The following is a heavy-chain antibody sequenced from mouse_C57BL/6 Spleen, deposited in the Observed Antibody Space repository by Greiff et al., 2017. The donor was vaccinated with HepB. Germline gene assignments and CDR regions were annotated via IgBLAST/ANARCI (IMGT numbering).Heavy chain of an antibody. CDR1: GYTFTDYN. J-gene: IGHJ1*03. Sequence: EVQLQQSGPELVKPGASVKMSCKASGYTFTDYNMHWVKQSHGKSLEWIGYINPNNGGTSYNQKFKGKATLTVNKSSSTAYMELRSLTSEDSAVYYCASSYDYDAYWYFDVWGTGTTVTVSS. D-gene: IGHD2-4*01. V-gene: IGHV1-22*01. CDR3: ASSYDYDAYWYFDV. CDR2: INPNNGGT.